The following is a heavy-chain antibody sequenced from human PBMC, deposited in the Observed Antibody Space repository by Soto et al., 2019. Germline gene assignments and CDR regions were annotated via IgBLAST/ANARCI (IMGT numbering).Heavy chain of an antibody. CDR2: INWNSRSS. J-gene: IGHJ4*02. CDR1: GFTFDAFA. CDR3: AKDLGPYTSGRTGFDY. Sequence: GGSLRLSCAASGFTFDAFAMHWVRQTPGKGLEWVSGINWNSRSSAYGDPVRGRFTISRDNAKNSLYLQMNSLRAEDTALYYCAKDLGPYTSGRTGFDYWGQGTLVTVSS. V-gene: IGHV3-9*01. D-gene: IGHD2-2*01.